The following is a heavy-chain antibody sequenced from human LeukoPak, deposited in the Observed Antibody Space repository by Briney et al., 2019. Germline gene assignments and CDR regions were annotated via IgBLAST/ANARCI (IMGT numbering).Heavy chain of an antibody. V-gene: IGHV3-7*01. D-gene: IGHD2-21*02. Sequence: GGSLRLSCAASGFTFSSYWMSWVRQAPGKGLDWVANIKQDGSEKYYVDSVKGRFTISRDNDKNSLYLQMNSLRAEDTAVYYCAKDPIAYCGGDCHPYYFDYWGQGTLVTVSS. CDR2: IKQDGSEK. CDR3: AKDPIAYCGGDCHPYYFDY. J-gene: IGHJ4*02. CDR1: GFTFSSYW.